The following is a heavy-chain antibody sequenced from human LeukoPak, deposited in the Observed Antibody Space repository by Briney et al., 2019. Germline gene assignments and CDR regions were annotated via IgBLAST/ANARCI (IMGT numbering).Heavy chain of an antibody. J-gene: IGHJ5*02. Sequence: SETLSLTCTVSGGSISSSSYYWGWIRQPPGKGLEWIGSIYYSGSTYYNPSLKSRVTISVDTSKNQFSLKLSSVTAADTAVYYCARVSQEITGTTWFDPWGQGTLVTVSS. CDR1: GGSISSSSYY. D-gene: IGHD1-7*01. V-gene: IGHV4-39*07. CDR2: IYYSGST. CDR3: ARVSQEITGTTWFDP.